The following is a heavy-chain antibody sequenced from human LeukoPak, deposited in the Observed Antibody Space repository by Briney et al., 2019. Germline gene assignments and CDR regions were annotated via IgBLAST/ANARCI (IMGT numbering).Heavy chain of an antibody. D-gene: IGHD3-22*01. J-gene: IGHJ5*02. V-gene: IGHV4-30-4*01. CDR1: GGSISSGDYY. Sequence: SETLSLTCTVSGGSISSGDYYWSWIRQPPGKGLEWIAYMYYSGSTYYNPSLKGRATMSADTSKNQLSLKLSSVTAADTAVYYCARPYYYDSRIDPWGQGILVTVSS. CDR3: ARPYYYDSRIDP. CDR2: MYYSGST.